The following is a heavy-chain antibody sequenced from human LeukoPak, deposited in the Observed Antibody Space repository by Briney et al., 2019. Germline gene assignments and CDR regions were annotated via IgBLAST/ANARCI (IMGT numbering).Heavy chain of an antibody. CDR3: ARVYYDSSGYNRHFDS. Sequence: GVSLRLSCEASGFTFSNYWMHWVGQGPGKGLVGLSRIKSDGISTNYADSVKGRFTISRDNPKNTLYLQMNSLRAEDTAVYYCARVYYDSSGYNRHFDSWGQGTLVTVSS. D-gene: IGHD3-22*01. CDR2: IKSDGIST. V-gene: IGHV3-74*01. CDR1: GFTFSNYW. J-gene: IGHJ4*02.